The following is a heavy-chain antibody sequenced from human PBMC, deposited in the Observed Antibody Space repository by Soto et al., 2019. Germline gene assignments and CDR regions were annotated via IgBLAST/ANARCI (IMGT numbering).Heavy chain of an antibody. CDR1: GGSISSSSYY. Sequence: SETLSLTCTVSGGSISSSSYYWGWIRQPPGKGLEWIGSIYYSGSTYYNPSLKSRVTISVDTSKNQFSLKLSSVTAADTAVYYCARLLYGSGSYNSYGMDVWGQGTTVTVS. V-gene: IGHV4-39*01. D-gene: IGHD3-10*01. J-gene: IGHJ6*02. CDR2: IYYSGST. CDR3: ARLLYGSGSYNSYGMDV.